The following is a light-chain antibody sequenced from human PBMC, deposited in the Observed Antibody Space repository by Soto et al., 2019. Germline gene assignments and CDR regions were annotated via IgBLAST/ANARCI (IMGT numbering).Light chain of an antibody. CDR3: QQFDDLPRT. CDR2: LAS. J-gene: IGKJ4*01. V-gene: IGKV1-33*01. CDR1: QDIKNY. Sequence: DTQMTQSPSSLSASVGDRVTITCQASQDIKNYLNWYQQKPGKAPKLLMYLASTLETGVPSRFSGGGSGTHFTFTISNLQPEDIATYYCQQFDDLPRTFGGGTKVDIK.